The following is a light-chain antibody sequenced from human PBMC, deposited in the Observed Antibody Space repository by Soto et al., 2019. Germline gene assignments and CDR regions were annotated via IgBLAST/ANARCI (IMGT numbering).Light chain of an antibody. Sequence: ELVLTQSPGTLSLSPGERATLSCRASQSVGHNYLAWYQQKPGQSPRVLIYGASSRTTGIPDRFSGSGSGTDVTLTISRLEPEDFAVYYCQQYSSTPLTFGQGTKVEIK. CDR3: QQYSSTPLT. J-gene: IGKJ1*01. V-gene: IGKV3-20*01. CDR2: GAS. CDR1: QSVGHNY.